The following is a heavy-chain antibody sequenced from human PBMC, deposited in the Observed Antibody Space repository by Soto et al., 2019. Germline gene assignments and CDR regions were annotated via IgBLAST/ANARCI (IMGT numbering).Heavy chain of an antibody. Sequence: GGSLSLSCASGFDVANNYMSWVRQAPGRGLEWVSFTYTDGRTNYADSVKGRFTISRDNSRNTLYLQMNSLRAEDTALYYCARDWNGDSVFENWGQGTLVTVSS. V-gene: IGHV3-53*01. CDR1: GFDVANNY. CDR2: TYTDGRT. J-gene: IGHJ4*02. CDR3: ARDWNGDSVFEN. D-gene: IGHD4-17*01.